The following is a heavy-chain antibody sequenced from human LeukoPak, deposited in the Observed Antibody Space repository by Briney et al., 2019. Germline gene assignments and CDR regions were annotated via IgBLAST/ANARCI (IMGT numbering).Heavy chain of an antibody. CDR3: AKAGVISGWDY. J-gene: IGHJ4*02. Sequence: PGGSLRLSCAASGFTLSNYPMGWVRQAPVKGLEWLSAIGEEKSGSWTKFADSVKGRFTISRDNSENTLYLQMDSLTVEDTAVYYCAKAGVISGWDYWGQGVLVTVSS. CDR2: IGEEKSGSWT. V-gene: IGHV3-23*01. D-gene: IGHD3-3*02. CDR1: GFTLSNYP.